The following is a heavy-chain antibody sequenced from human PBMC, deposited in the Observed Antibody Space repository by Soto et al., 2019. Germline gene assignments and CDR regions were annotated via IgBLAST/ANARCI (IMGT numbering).Heavy chain of an antibody. CDR2: ITASGAST. V-gene: IGHV3-23*01. CDR3: AKFRFGGVPHGMDV. CDR1: GFTFNDYA. D-gene: IGHD3-16*01. Sequence: AGSLRLSCSASGFTFNDYAMNWVRQVPRKGLEWVSPITASGASTYYADSVKGRFTVSRDNPKNTLYWQMNSLRAEDTAVYFCAKFRFGGVPHGMDVWGQGTTVTVSS. J-gene: IGHJ6*02.